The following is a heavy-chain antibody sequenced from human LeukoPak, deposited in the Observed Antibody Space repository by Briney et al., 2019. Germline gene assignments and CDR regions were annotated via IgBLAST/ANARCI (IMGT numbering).Heavy chain of an antibody. J-gene: IGHJ3*02. CDR3: ARSHGPYYYDSSGPSDAFDI. V-gene: IGHV1-2*02. Sequence: GASVKVSCKASGYTFTGYYMHWVRQAPGQGLEWMGWINPNSGGTNYAQKFQGRVTMTRDTSISTAYMELSRLRSDDTAVYYCARSHGPYYYDSSGPSDAFDIWGQGTMVTVSS. CDR1: GYTFTGYY. CDR2: INPNSGGT. D-gene: IGHD3-22*01.